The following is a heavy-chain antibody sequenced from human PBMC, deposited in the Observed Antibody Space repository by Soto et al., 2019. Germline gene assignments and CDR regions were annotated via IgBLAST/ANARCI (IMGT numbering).Heavy chain of an antibody. Sequence: QVQLVQSGAEVKRPGSSVKVSCTPSGGTLSSHTITWLRQAPGRGLEWMGRIIPLLDITNYPPTFQGRVTIAADTSTTTVYREFSSLTSEDTAIYYCATKSPTRGYDAFEVWGQGTLFTVSS. CDR1: GGTLSSHT. J-gene: IGHJ3*01. D-gene: IGHD5-12*01. CDR2: IIPLLDIT. V-gene: IGHV1-69*02. CDR3: ATKSPTRGYDAFEV.